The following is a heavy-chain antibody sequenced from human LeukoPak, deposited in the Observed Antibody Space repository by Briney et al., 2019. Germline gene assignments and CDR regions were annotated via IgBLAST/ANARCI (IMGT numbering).Heavy chain of an antibody. Sequence: SETLSLTCTVSNYSISSGYYWGWIRQPPGKGLEWIASVYRSGSTYYKSSLKSRVRISVDTSKNQFSLHLTSVTAADTAVYYCARGRLRYFDWSGLTYMDVWGKGTTVTVSS. J-gene: IGHJ6*03. D-gene: IGHD3-9*01. CDR1: NYSISSGYY. CDR2: VYRSGST. V-gene: IGHV4-38-2*02. CDR3: ARGRLRYFDWSGLTYMDV.